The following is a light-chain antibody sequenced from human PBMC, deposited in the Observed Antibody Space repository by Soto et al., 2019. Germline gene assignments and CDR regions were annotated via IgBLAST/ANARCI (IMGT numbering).Light chain of an antibody. V-gene: IGKV3D-15*01. Sequence: VVTQSPATLSVTNEESATLSCRSSQNIRNNLAWYQQKPGQAPRLLFSDTSTRAITAPARFNGSGSGTEFRLAISNLQSEDFAVYYCHQFKNWLLTFGGGTKVDIK. CDR2: DTS. CDR1: QNIRNN. CDR3: HQFKNWLLT. J-gene: IGKJ4*01.